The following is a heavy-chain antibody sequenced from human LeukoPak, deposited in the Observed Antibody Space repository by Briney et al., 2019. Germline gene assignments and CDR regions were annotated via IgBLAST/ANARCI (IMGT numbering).Heavy chain of an antibody. CDR1: GFTFSSYA. D-gene: IGHD6-13*01. V-gene: IGHV3-23*01. CDR3: AKVGAAGGDYFDY. CDR2: ISGSSGST. Sequence: GGSLRLSCAASGFTFSSYAMSWVRQAPGKGLEWVSAISGSSGSTYYADSVKGRFTISRDNSKNTLYLQMNSLRAEDTAVYYCAKVGAAGGDYFDYWGQGTLVTVSS. J-gene: IGHJ4*02.